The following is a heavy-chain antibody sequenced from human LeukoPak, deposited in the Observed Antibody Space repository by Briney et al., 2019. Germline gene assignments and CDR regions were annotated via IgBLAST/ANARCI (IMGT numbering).Heavy chain of an antibody. CDR1: GFTFSSYG. J-gene: IGHJ6*03. CDR3: ARTSGAYYMDV. CDR2: ISGSGGST. D-gene: IGHD1-26*01. V-gene: IGHV3-23*01. Sequence: PGGSLRLSCAASGFTFSSYGMSWVRQAPGKGLEWVSAISGSGGSTYYADSVKGRFTISRDNAKNSLYLQMNSLRAEDTAVYYCARTSGAYYMDVWGKGTTVTISS.